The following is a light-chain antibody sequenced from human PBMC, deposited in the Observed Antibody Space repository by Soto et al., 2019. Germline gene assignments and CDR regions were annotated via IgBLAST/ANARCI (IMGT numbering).Light chain of an antibody. CDR1: DSDVGGYNY. Sequence: QSALTQPASVSGSPGQSITISCTGTDSDVGGYNYVSWYQQNPGNAPKVMIYDVSNRPSGVSNRFSGFKSGNTASLTISGLQAEDAADYYCSSYTINGVGVFGGGTKLTVL. CDR3: SSYTINGVGV. CDR2: DVS. J-gene: IGLJ2*01. V-gene: IGLV2-14*01.